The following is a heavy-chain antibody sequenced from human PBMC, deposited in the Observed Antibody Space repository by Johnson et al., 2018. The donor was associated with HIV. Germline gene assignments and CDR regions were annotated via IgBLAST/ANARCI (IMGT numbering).Heavy chain of an antibody. Sequence: QVQLVESGGGVVQPGRSLRLSCAASGFIFSDYYMSWIRQAPGKGLEWVAVIWYNGREKYYADSVKGRFTVSRDNSKSTLYLQMSSVRAEDMAVYYCAKSTYDNTWFDAFDVGGQGTMVTVSS. J-gene: IGHJ3*01. V-gene: IGHV3-33*06. CDR3: AKSTYDNTWFDAFDV. CDR2: IWYNGREK. D-gene: IGHD3-16*01. CDR1: GFIFSDYY.